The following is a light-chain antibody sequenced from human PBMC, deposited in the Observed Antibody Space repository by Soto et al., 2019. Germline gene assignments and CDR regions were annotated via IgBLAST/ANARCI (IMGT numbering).Light chain of an antibody. J-gene: IGLJ1*01. CDR1: SSEVGCYNY. CDR3: ISYTSSFYV. Sequence: SVLTQPASVSGSPGQSITISCTGTSSEVGCYNYVSWYQQHPVKAPKLMIYDVSNRPSGVSNRFSGSKSGNTASLTISGLLAEDEADYYCISYTSSFYVFGTGTKVTVL. V-gene: IGLV2-14*01. CDR2: DVS.